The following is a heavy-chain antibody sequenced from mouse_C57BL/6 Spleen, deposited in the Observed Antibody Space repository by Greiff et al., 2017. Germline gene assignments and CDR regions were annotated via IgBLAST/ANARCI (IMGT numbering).Heavy chain of an antibody. J-gene: IGHJ1*03. V-gene: IGHV1-61*01. D-gene: IGHD1-1*01. Sequence: VQLQQPGAELVRPGSSVKLSCKASGYTFTSYWLDWVKQRPGQGLEWIGNIYPSDSETHYNQKFKDKATLTVDKSSSTAYMQLSSLTSEDSAIYYCAKGFITTWYFDVWGTGTTVTVSS. CDR3: AKGFITTWYFDV. CDR1: GYTFTSYW. CDR2: IYPSDSET.